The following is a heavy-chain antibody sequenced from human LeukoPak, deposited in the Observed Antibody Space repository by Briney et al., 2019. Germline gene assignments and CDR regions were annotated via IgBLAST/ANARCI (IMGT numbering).Heavy chain of an antibody. CDR2: INHSGST. CDR1: GGSFSGYY. D-gene: IGHD3-16*02. J-gene: IGHJ4*02. V-gene: IGHV4-34*01. Sequence: SETLSLTCAVYGGSFSGYYWSRIRQPPGKGLEWIGEINHSGSTNYNPSLKSRVTISVDTSKNQFSLKLSSVTAADTAVYYCARATGLYYDYVWGSYRSPYYFDYWGQGNLVTVSS. CDR3: ARATGLYYDYVWGSYRSPYYFDY.